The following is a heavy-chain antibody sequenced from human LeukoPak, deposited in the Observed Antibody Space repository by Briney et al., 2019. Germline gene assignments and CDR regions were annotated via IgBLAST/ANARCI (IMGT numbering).Heavy chain of an antibody. CDR1: GGSISSYY. CDR3: ARGGSGSTFYYYYYGMDV. J-gene: IGHJ6*02. D-gene: IGHD3-16*01. CDR2: FYYSGST. V-gene: IGHV4-59*08. Sequence: SETLSLTCTVSGGSISSYYWSWIRQPPGKGVEWSGYFYYSGSTNYNPSLKSRVTISVDTSKNQFSLKLSSVTAADTAVYYCARGGSGSTFYYYYYGMDVWGQGTTVTVSS.